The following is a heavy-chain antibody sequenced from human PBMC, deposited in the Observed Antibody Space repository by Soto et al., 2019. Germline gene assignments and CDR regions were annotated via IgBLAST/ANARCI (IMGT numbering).Heavy chain of an antibody. CDR2: MNPNSGNT. D-gene: IGHD5-18*01. CDR3: ARGSDTAMAPDAFDI. CDR1: GYTFTSYA. Sequence: ASVKVSCKASGYTFTSYAINWVRQATGQGLEWMGWMNPNSGNTGYAQKFQGRVTMTRNTSISTAYMELSSLRSEDTAVYYCARGSDTAMAPDAFDIWGQGTMVTVSS. V-gene: IGHV1-8*01. J-gene: IGHJ3*02.